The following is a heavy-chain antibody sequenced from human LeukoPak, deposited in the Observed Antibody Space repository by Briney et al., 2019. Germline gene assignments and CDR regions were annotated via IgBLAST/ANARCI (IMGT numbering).Heavy chain of an antibody. V-gene: IGHV4-34*01. CDR2: IYYSGST. CDR3: ARGGWYHQH. J-gene: IGHJ1*01. D-gene: IGHD6-19*01. Sequence: SETLSLTCAVYGGSFSGYYWSWIRQPPGKGLEWIGSIYYSGSTYYNPSLKSRVTISVDTSKNQFSLKLSSVTAADTAVYYCARGGWYHQHWGQGTLVTVSS. CDR1: GGSFSGYY.